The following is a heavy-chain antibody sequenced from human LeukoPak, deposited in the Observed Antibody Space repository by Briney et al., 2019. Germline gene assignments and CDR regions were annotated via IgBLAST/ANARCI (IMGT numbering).Heavy chain of an antibody. CDR3: ARGVVVTAILAVAFDI. V-gene: IGHV3-20*04. D-gene: IGHD2-21*02. Sequence: GGSLRLSCAASGFTFDDYVMSWVRQAPGKGLEWVSGINWNAGGTGYADSVKGRFTVSRDNAKNSLYLQMNSLRAEDTALYYCARGVVVTAILAVAFDIWGQGTMVTVSS. CDR2: INWNAGGT. J-gene: IGHJ3*02. CDR1: GFTFDDYV.